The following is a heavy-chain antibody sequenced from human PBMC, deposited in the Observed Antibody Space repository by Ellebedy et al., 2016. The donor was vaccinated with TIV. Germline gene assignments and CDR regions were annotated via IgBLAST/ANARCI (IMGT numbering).Heavy chain of an antibody. V-gene: IGHV3-53*01. CDR3: ARAGGDGNHYFDY. CDR2: LYSGGYT. J-gene: IGHJ4*02. CDR1: GFTFNYYA. D-gene: IGHD2-15*01. Sequence: GESLKISCAASGFTFNYYAMTWVRQAPGKGLEWISVLYSGGYTYYADSVKGRFTISRDNSQNTLFLQMNSLRAEDTAVYYCARAGGDGNHYFDYWGQGTLVTVSS.